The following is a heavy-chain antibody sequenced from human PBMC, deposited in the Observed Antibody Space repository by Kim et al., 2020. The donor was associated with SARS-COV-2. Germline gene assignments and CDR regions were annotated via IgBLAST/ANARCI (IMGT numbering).Heavy chain of an antibody. V-gene: IGHV3-9*01. CDR3: AKEYSSSGLDY. J-gene: IGHJ4*02. CDR1: GFTFDDYA. CDR2: ISWNSGSI. D-gene: IGHD6-6*01. Sequence: GGSLRLSCAASGFTFDDYAMHWVRQAPGKGLEWVSGISWNSGSIGYADSVKGRFTISRDNAKNSLYLQMNSLRAEDTALYYCAKEYSSSGLDYWGQGTLV.